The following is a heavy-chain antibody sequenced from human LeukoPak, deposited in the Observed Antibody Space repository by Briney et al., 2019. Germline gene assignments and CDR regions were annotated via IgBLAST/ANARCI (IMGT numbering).Heavy chain of an antibody. CDR2: IYPGDSDT. J-gene: IGHJ4*02. Sequence: GESLKISCKGSGYSFTSYWIGWVRPMPGKGPEWMGIIYPGDSDTRYSPSFQGQVTISADKSISTAYLQWSSLKASDTAMYYCARSVYSSGWYDLDYWGQGTLVTVSS. V-gene: IGHV5-51*01. CDR1: GYSFTSYW. D-gene: IGHD6-19*01. CDR3: ARSVYSSGWYDLDY.